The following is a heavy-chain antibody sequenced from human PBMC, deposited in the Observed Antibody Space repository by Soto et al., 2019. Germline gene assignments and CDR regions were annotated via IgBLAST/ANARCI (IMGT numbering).Heavy chain of an antibody. CDR2: ISGSGGST. J-gene: IGHJ6*03. CDR1: GFTFSSYA. V-gene: IGHV3-23*01. Sequence: GGSLRLACAASGFTFSSYAMSWVRQAPGKGLEWVSAISGSGGSTYYADSVKGRFTISRDNSKNTLYLQMNSLRAEDTAVYYCATLGGYDFYYAESYYSMDVWGNGTTVTVSS. CDR3: ATLGGYDFYYAESYYSMDV. D-gene: IGHD3-3*01.